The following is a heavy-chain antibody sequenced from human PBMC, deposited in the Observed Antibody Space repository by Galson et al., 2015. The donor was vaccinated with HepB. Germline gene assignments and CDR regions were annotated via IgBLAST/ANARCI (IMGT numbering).Heavy chain of an antibody. J-gene: IGHJ4*02. CDR1: GFTFSSYA. Sequence: SLRLSCAASGFTFSSYAMHWVRQAPGKGLEWVAVISYDGSNKYYADSVKGRFTISRDNSKNTLYLQMNSLRAEDTAVYYCARVPFDYGDHEDYFDYWGQGTLVTVSS. D-gene: IGHD4-17*01. CDR3: ARVPFDYGDHEDYFDY. CDR2: ISYDGSNK. V-gene: IGHV3-30*04.